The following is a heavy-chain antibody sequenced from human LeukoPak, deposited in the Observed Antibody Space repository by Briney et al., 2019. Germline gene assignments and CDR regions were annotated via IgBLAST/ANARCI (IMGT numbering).Heavy chain of an antibody. CDR3: VTGGGYNGLDY. CDR2: VLSRAGGGTI. Sequence: KTGGSLRLSCAASGLTFSNAWMNWVRQAPGKGLGWVGRVLSRAGGGTIDYAAPVKGRFTISRDDSKNTLFLQMSSLKTEDTAVYYCVTGGGYNGLDYWGQGALVTVSS. J-gene: IGHJ4*02. V-gene: IGHV3-15*07. CDR1: GLTFSNAW. D-gene: IGHD5-12*01.